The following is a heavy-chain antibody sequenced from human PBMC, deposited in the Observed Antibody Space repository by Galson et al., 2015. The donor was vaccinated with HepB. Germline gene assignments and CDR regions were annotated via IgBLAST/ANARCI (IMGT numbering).Heavy chain of an antibody. Sequence: SLRLSCAASGFTFSHAWMSWVRQAPGKGLEWVGRIKSKTDGGTTDYAAPVKGRFTISRDDSKNTLYLQMNSLKTEDTAVYYCTTDRYSRGSALSPPTYIAAAGSFDYWGQGALVTVSS. CDR1: GFTFSHAW. J-gene: IGHJ4*02. D-gene: IGHD6-13*01. CDR3: TTDRYSRGSALSPPTYIAAAGSFDY. V-gene: IGHV3-15*01. CDR2: IKSKTDGGTT.